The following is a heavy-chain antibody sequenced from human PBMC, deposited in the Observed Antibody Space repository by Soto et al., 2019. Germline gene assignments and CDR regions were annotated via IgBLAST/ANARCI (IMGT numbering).Heavy chain of an antibody. CDR2: ISWNSGSI. CDR3: AKDTLFGDTYYMDV. D-gene: IGHD3-16*01. CDR1: GFTFDDYA. V-gene: IGHV3-9*01. Sequence: GGSLRLSCAASGFTFDDYAMHWVRQAPGKGLEWVSGISWNSGSIGYADSVKGRFTISRDNAKNSLYLQMNSLRAEDTALYYCAKDTLFGDTYYMDVWGKGTTVTVSS. J-gene: IGHJ6*03.